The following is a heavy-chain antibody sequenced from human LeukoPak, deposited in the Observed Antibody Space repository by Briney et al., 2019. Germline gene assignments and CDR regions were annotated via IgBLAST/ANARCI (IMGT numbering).Heavy chain of an antibody. D-gene: IGHD6-19*01. CDR1: GYIFGHNG. Sequence: GASVQVSCKTSGYIFGHNGIGWVRQAPGQGPEWMGWISAYNGDTNYAQNFQGRVTMTRDTSTSTVYMELSSLRSEDTAVYYCARVGGWYSVVDYWGQGTLVTVSS. V-gene: IGHV1-18*01. J-gene: IGHJ4*02. CDR2: ISAYNGDT. CDR3: ARVGGWYSVVDY.